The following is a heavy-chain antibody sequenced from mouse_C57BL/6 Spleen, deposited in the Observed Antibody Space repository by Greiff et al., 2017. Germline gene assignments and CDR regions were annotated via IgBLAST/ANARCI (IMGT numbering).Heavy chain of an antibody. Sequence: EVQVVESGGDLVKPGGSLKLSCAASGFTFSSYGMSWVRQTPDKRLEWVATISSGGSYTYYPARVKGRFTSSSDNAKNTLYLQMSSLKSEDTAMYYCARQGDGRDYWGQGTSVTVSS. CDR2: ISSGGSYT. V-gene: IGHV5-6*01. D-gene: IGHD3-3*01. CDR1: GFTFSSYG. J-gene: IGHJ4*01. CDR3: ARQGDGRDY.